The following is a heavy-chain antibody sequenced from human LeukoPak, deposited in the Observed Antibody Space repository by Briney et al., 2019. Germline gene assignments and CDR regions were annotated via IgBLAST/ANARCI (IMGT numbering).Heavy chain of an antibody. D-gene: IGHD2-15*01. Sequence: GESLRISCRGSGYSFTSSWMGWVRQMPGKALEWIGTIYPSDSDTRYSPSFQGQVTISADKSISTAYVQWSSLKASDTAMYYCASTGDCSGGSCRSRWGYWGQGTLVTVSS. CDR2: IYPSDSDT. CDR1: GYSFTSSW. V-gene: IGHV5-51*01. J-gene: IGHJ4*02. CDR3: ASTGDCSGGSCRSRWGY.